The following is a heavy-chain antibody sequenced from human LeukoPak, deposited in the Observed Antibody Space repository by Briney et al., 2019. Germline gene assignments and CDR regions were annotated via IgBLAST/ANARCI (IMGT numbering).Heavy chain of an antibody. CDR1: GFTFSSYA. CDR2: ISGSGGSA. D-gene: IGHD5-12*01. CDR3: AKGSVDIVHDY. J-gene: IGHJ4*02. Sequence: GGSLRLSCAASGFTFSSYAMSWVRQAPGKGLEWVSAISGSGGSAYYADSVKGRFTIPRDNSKNTLYLQMNSLRAEDTAVYYCAKGSVDIVHDYWGQGTLVTVSS. V-gene: IGHV3-23*01.